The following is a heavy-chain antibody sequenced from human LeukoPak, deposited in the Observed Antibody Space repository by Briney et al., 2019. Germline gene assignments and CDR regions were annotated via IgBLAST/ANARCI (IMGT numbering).Heavy chain of an antibody. D-gene: IGHD4-23*01. CDR2: INHSGST. J-gene: IGHJ6*02. V-gene: IGHV4-34*01. Sequence: SETLSLTCAVYGGSFSGYYWSWIRQPPGKGLEWIGEINHSGSTNYNPSLKSRVTISVDTSKNQFSLKLSSVTAADTAVYYCASGGPPSVGYYYCMDVWGQGTTVTVSS. CDR3: ASGGPPSVGYYYCMDV. CDR1: GGSFSGYY.